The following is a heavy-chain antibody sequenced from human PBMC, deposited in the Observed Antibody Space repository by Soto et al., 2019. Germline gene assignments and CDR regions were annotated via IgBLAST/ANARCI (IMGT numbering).Heavy chain of an antibody. CDR3: ARSPQPYYYDSSGSIDD. D-gene: IGHD3-22*01. J-gene: IGHJ4*02. Sequence: ASVKVSCKASGYTFTSYAMHWVRQAPGQSLEWMGWINTGNGNTKYSQKFQGRVTITRDTSATTAYMELSSLRSEDTAMYYCARSPQPYYYDSSGSIDDWGQGSLVTVSS. CDR2: INTGNGNT. V-gene: IGHV1-3*04. CDR1: GYTFTSYA.